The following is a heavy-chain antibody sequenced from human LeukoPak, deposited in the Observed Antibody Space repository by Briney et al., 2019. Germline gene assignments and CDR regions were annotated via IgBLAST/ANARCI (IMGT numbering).Heavy chain of an antibody. Sequence: SQTLSPTCVISGDSVSNNNAAWTWIRQSPSRGLEWLGRTYYRSKWYHDYALSVRGRIIINPDTSKNHFSLQLKSVTPEDTATYYCARGRYSLGVWGQGTTVTVSS. CDR3: ARGRYSLGV. V-gene: IGHV6-1*01. J-gene: IGHJ6*02. CDR1: GDSVSNNNAA. CDR2: TYYRSKWYH.